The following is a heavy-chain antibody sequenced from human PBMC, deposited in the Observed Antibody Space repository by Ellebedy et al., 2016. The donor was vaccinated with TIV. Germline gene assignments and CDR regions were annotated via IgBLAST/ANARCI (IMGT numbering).Heavy chain of an antibody. CDR1: GFTFSYYA. Sequence: GESLKISXAASGFTFSYYAMTWVRQAPGKGLEWVSTISTSGDITYYANSVKGRFTITRDNSRNMFFLQMNSLRADHTAVYFSARCRPAYSSGWYVGGDLEGMDVWGQGTTVTVSS. J-gene: IGHJ6*02. V-gene: IGHV3-23*01. CDR3: ARCRPAYSSGWYVGGDLEGMDV. D-gene: IGHD6-19*01. CDR2: ISTSGDIT.